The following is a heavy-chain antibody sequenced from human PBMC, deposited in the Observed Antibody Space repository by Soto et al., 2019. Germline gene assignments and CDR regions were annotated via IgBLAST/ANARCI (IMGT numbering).Heavy chain of an antibody. CDR3: ARDYNYYDSSGYYFMNAFDI. CDR1: GFTFSSYA. D-gene: IGHD3-22*01. Sequence: GGSLRLSCAASGFTFSSYAMHWVRQAPGKGLEWVAVISYDGSNKYYADSVKGRFTISRDNSKNTLYLQMNSLRAEDTAVYYCARDYNYYDSSGYYFMNAFDIWGQGTMVTVS. J-gene: IGHJ3*02. V-gene: IGHV3-30-3*01. CDR2: ISYDGSNK.